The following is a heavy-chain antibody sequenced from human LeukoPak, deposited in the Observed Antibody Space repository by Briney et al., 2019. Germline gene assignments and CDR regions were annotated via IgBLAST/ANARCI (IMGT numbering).Heavy chain of an antibody. CDR1: GFAFGTYW. CDR2: INLDGNEV. Sequence: GGSVSLSCAASGFAFGTYWMTWVRQAPGKGLEWVANINLDGNEVHYVDSLKDRFTISRDNARNSLYLQMNSLRAEDTAVYYCASGRHDFVHWGHGTLVTVSS. J-gene: IGHJ4*01. V-gene: IGHV3-7*01. D-gene: IGHD3-16*01. CDR3: ASGRHDFVH.